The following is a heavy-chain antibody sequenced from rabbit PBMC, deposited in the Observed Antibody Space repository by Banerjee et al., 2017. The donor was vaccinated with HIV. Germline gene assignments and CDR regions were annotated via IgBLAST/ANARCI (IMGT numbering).Heavy chain of an antibody. J-gene: IGHJ4*01. CDR1: GFSFSSSYY. CDR2: IYAGSSGST. D-gene: IGHD7-1*01. V-gene: IGHV1S45*01. CDR3: ARDGYAGYGYPNL. Sequence: QEQLVESGGDLVKPGASLTLTCTASGFSFSSSYYMCWVRQAPGKGLEWIACIYAGSSGSTYYASWAKGRFTISKTSSTTVTLQMTSLTAADTATYFCARDGYAGYGYPNLWGPGTLVTVS.